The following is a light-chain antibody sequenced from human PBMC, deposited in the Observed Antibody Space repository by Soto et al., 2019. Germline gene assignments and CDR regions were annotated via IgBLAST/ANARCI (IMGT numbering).Light chain of an antibody. CDR2: LGS. CDR1: QSLLQSNGNHY. CDR3: MQALQTQWT. Sequence: DIVLTQSPLSLPVTPGEPAAISCRSSQSLLQSNGNHYLDWYLQKPGQSPQVLIYLGSNRASGVPDRFSGSGSGTDFTLKISRVEAEDVGVYYCMQALQTQWTFGQGTKVEIK. V-gene: IGKV2-28*01. J-gene: IGKJ1*01.